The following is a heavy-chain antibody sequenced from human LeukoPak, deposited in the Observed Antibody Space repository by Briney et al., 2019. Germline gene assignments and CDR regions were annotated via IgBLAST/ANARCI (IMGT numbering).Heavy chain of an antibody. CDR1: GGSISSYY. Sequence: ASETLSLTCTVSGGSISSYYWSWIRQPPGKGLEWIGYIYYSGSTNYNPSLKSRVTISVDTSKNQFSLKLSSVTAADTAVYYCASYSGSYEGFDAFGIWGQGTMVTVSS. V-gene: IGHV4-59*01. CDR3: ASYSGSYEGFDAFGI. CDR2: IYYSGST. J-gene: IGHJ3*02. D-gene: IGHD1-26*01.